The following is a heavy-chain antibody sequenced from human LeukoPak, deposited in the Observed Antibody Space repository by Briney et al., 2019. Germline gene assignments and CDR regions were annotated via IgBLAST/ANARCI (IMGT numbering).Heavy chain of an antibody. Sequence: GGSLRLSCAASGFTFSTYNMNWVRQAPGKGMEWVSYISSSSTTIYNADSVKGRFTISRDNAKNSLYLQMDSLRVEDTALYYCAPDLRGSDWSVDDWGQGTRVTVSS. CDR2: ISSSSTTI. CDR1: GFTFSTYN. J-gene: IGHJ4*02. CDR3: APDLRGSDWSVDD. D-gene: IGHD3-9*01. V-gene: IGHV3-48*01.